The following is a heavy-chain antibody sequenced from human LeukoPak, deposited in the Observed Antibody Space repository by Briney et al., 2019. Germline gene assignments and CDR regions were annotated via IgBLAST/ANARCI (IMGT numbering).Heavy chain of an antibody. V-gene: IGHV3-7*01. J-gene: IGHJ4*02. CDR3: ARLGPGMNFFYFDY. CDR1: GFRFSSYW. CDR2: ISQDGSEM. D-gene: IGHD3-10*01. Sequence: GGSLRLSCATSGFRFSSYWMSWVRQALGKGLEWVANISQDGSEMFFVDSMNGRLTISRDNAKNSLYLHINSLRSEDTAVYYCARLGPGMNFFYFDYWGQGTLVTVSS.